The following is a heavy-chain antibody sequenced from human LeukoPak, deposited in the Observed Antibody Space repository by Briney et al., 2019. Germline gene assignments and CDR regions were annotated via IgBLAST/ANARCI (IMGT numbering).Heavy chain of an antibody. CDR2: ISSSGGTI. D-gene: IGHD3-9*01. V-gene: IGHV3-48*03. CDR1: GFTFSSYE. J-gene: IGHJ4*02. Sequence: GGSLILSCAVSGFTFSSYEMNWVRQAPGKGLEWISYISSSGGTIYYADSVKGRFTVSRDNAKNSLYLQMNSLRAEDTAVYYCAKALRYFDWLLYGLFDYWGQGTLVTVSS. CDR3: AKALRYFDWLLYGLFDY.